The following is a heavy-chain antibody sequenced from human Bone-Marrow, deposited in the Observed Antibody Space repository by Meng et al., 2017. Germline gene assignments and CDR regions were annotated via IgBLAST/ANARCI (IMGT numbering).Heavy chain of an antibody. CDR1: GYTFTSYY. V-gene: IGHV1-46*01. CDR3: ARDRNSGEHTEYNWFDP. D-gene: IGHD4/OR15-4a*01. Sequence: VQLVTPGAEVKNPGASVKVSCKASGYTFTSYYMHWVRQAPGQGLEWMGIINPSGGSTSYAQKFQGRVTMTRDTSTSTVYMELSSLRSEDTAVYYCARDRNSGEHTEYNWFDPWGQGTLVTVSS. CDR2: INPSGGST. J-gene: IGHJ5*02.